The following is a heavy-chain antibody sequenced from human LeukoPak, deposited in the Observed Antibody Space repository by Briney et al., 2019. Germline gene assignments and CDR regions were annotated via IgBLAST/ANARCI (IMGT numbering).Heavy chain of an antibody. J-gene: IGHJ4*02. CDR1: GFTFSSYA. CDR2: ISYDGSNK. D-gene: IGHD6-13*01. V-gene: IGHV3-30-3*01. CDR3: ARDRFESSSSWFIDY. Sequence: QPGGSLRLSCAASGFTFSSYAMHWVRQAPGKGLEWVAVISYDGSNKYYADSVKGRFTISRDNSKNTLYLQMNSLRAEDTAVYYCARDRFESSSSWFIDYWGQGTLVTVSS.